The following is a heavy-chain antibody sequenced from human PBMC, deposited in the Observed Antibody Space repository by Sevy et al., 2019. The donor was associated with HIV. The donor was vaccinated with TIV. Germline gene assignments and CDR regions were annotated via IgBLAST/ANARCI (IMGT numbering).Heavy chain of an antibody. D-gene: IGHD1-26*01. CDR1: GGSMTSRY. CDR2: IYYNGHI. CDR3: AGENAWGRGYS. Sequence: SETLSLTCTVSGGSMTSRYWNWIRQPPGKGLEWIANIYYNGHIKYNPSLKSRVTLSLDTSKNQFSLRLSSVTAADTAMYYCAGENAWGRGYSWGQGTLVTVSS. V-gene: IGHV4-59*08. J-gene: IGHJ4*02.